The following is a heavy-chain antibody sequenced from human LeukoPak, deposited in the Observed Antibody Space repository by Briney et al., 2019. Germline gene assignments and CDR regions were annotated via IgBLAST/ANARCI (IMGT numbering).Heavy chain of an antibody. V-gene: IGHV4-59*01. CDR2: IYYSGST. D-gene: IGHD6-19*01. J-gene: IGHJ4*02. CDR1: GGSFSGYY. CDR3: ASGGYSSGLDY. Sequence: SETQSLTCAVYGGSFSGYYWSWIRQPPGKGLEWIGYIYYSGSTNYNPSLKSRVTISVDTSKNQFSLKLSSVTAADTAVYYCASGGYSSGLDYGGQGTLVTVSS.